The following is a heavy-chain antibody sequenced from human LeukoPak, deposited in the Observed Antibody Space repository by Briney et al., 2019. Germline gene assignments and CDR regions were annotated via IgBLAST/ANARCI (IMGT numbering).Heavy chain of an antibody. CDR2: INPNSGGT. D-gene: IGHD3-10*01. Sequence: GASVKVSCKASGYTFTGYYMHWVRQAPGQGLEWMGWINPNSGGTNYAQKFQGRVTMTRDTSISTAYMELSRLRSDDTAVYYCARDPYYGSGSCDYWGQGTLVTVSS. J-gene: IGHJ4*02. V-gene: IGHV1-2*02. CDR1: GYTFTGYY. CDR3: ARDPYYGSGSCDY.